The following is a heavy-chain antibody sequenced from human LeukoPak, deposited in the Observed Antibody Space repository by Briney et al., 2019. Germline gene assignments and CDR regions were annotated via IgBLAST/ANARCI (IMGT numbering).Heavy chain of an antibody. V-gene: IGHV3-30*04. J-gene: IGHJ3*02. CDR1: GFTFSSYA. CDR2: ISYDGSNK. D-gene: IGHD3-3*01. CDR3: ASLSLRFLEWLFSSDAFDI. Sequence: GGSLRLSCAASGFTFSSYAMHWVRQAPGKGLEWVAVISYDGSNKYYADSVKGRFTISRDNSKNTLYLQMNSLRAEDTAVYYCASLSLRFLEWLFSSDAFDIWGQGTMVTVSS.